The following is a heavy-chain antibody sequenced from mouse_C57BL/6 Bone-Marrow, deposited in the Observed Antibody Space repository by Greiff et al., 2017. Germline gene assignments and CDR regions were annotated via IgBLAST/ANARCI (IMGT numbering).Heavy chain of an antibody. Sequence: EVQLQQSGAELVRPGASVKLSCTASGFNIKDDYMHWVKQRPGQGLEWIGWIDPADGDTEYASKFQGKATLTADTSSNTAYLQLSSLTFEDMASYYCTMKGCAGGGYFDVWGTGTTVTVSS. CDR1: GFNIKDDY. CDR2: IDPADGDT. J-gene: IGHJ1*03. V-gene: IGHV14-4*01. CDR3: TMKGCAGGGYFDV.